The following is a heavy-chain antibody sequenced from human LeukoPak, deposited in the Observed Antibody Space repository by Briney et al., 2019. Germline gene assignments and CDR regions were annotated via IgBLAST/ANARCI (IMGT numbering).Heavy chain of an antibody. CDR3: SRSDGGSDFDY. J-gene: IGHJ4*02. CDR2: TYYRSKWYN. Sequence: SQTLSLTCAISGDSVSSNRASWTWIRQSPSRGLEWLGRTYYRSKWYNDYAVSLKSRISINPDTSKNQFSLQLNSVTPEDTAVYYCSRSDGGSDFDYRGQGTLVTVSS. CDR1: GDSVSSNRAS. V-gene: IGHV6-1*01. D-gene: IGHD5-24*01.